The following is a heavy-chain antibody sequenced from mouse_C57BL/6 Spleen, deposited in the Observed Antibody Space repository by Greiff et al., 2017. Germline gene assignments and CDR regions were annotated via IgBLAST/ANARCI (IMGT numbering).Heavy chain of an antibody. CDR1: GYTFTSYT. D-gene: IGHD1-1*01. J-gene: IGHJ4*01. CDR2: INPSSGYT. V-gene: IGHV1-4*01. CDR3: ARHYYGSSYNAMDY. Sequence: VQLQQSGAELARPGASVKMSCKASGYTFTSYTMHWVKQRPGQGLEWIGYINPSSGYTKYNQKFKDKATLTADKSSSTAYMQLSSLTSEDSAVYYCARHYYGSSYNAMDYWGQGTSVTVSS.